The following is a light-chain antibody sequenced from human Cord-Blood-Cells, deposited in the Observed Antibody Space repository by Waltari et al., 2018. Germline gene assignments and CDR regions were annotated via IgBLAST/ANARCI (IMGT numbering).Light chain of an antibody. CDR1: QSVSSY. CDR3: QQRSNWPLT. J-gene: IGKJ4*01. V-gene: IGKV3-11*01. Sequence: EIVLTQSPATLSLSPGERATLSYRASQSVSSYLAWYQQKPCKAPRPLIYDASNRSTGIPARFSGSGSGTDFTLTISSLEPEDFAVLYCQQRSNWPLTFGGGTKVEIK. CDR2: DAS.